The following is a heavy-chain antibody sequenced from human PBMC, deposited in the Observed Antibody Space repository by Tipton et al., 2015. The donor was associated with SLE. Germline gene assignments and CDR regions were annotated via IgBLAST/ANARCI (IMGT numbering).Heavy chain of an antibody. V-gene: IGHV3-7*01. Sequence: SLRLSCAASGFTFSNYWMSWVRQAPGKGLEWVANIKQDGSEKYYVDSVKGQFTISRDNAKNSLYLQMNSLRAEDTAVYYCARASSDTAKDYWGQETLVTVSS. CDR2: IKQDGSEK. CDR1: GFTFSNYW. CDR3: ARASSDTAKDY. D-gene: IGHD5-18*01. J-gene: IGHJ4*02.